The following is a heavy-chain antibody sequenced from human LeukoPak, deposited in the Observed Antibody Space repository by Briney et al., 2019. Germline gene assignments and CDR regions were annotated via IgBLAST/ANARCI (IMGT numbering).Heavy chain of an antibody. D-gene: IGHD3-3*01. CDR3: AKDLYYDFWSGRDLYYYYGMDV. CDR2: IGGSGGST. V-gene: IGHV3-23*01. J-gene: IGHJ6*02. CDR1: GVTFSSYA. Sequence: PGGSLRLSCVVSGVTFSSYAMSWVRQAPGKGLEWVSAIGGSGGSTYYADSVKGRFTISRDNSKNTLYLQMNSLRAEDTAVYYCAKDLYYDFWSGRDLYYYYGMDVWGQGTTVTVSS.